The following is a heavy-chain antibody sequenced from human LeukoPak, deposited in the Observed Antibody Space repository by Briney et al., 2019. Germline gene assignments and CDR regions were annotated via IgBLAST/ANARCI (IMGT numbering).Heavy chain of an antibody. D-gene: IGHD3-9*01. CDR1: GFTFSDYA. CDR2: IRNKAYGGTA. CDR3: TREKRYFDWFQADY. Sequence: GGSLRLSCTASGFTFSDYAMSWFRQAPGKGLEWVGFIRNKAYGGTAEYAASVKGRFTISRDDSKTIAYLQMNSLKTEDTGVYYCTREKRYFDWFQADYWGQGTLVTVSS. V-gene: IGHV3-49*03. J-gene: IGHJ4*02.